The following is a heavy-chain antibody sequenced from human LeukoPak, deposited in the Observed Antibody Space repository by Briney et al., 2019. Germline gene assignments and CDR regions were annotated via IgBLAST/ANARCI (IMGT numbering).Heavy chain of an antibody. J-gene: IGHJ5*02. CDR3: AKASPIAAADNNWFDP. Sequence: PGGSLRLSCAASGFTFSSYAMSWVRQAPGKGLEWVSAISGSGGSTYYADSVKGRFTISRDNPKNTLYLQMNSLRAEDTAVYYCAKASPIAAADNNWFDPWGQGTLVTVSS. CDR1: GFTFSSYA. V-gene: IGHV3-23*01. CDR2: ISGSGGST. D-gene: IGHD6-13*01.